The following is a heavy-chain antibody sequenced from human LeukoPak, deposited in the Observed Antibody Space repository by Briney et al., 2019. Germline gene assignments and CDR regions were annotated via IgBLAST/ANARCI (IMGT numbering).Heavy chain of an antibody. CDR3: AKDWSHRHYYYYMDV. V-gene: IGHV3-23*01. D-gene: IGHD1-14*01. CDR2: ISGSGVST. Sequence: GGSLRLSCAASGFRFSSYAMSWVRQAPGKGLEWVSAISGSGVSTYYADSVKGRFTVSRDNSKNTLYLQMSSLRAEDTALYYCAKDWSHRHYYYYMDVWGKGTTVTVSS. J-gene: IGHJ6*03. CDR1: GFRFSSYA.